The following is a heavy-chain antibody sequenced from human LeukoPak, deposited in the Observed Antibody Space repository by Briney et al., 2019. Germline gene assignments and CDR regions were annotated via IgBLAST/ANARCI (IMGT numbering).Heavy chain of an antibody. V-gene: IGHV3-15*01. CDR2: IKSKTDGGTI. Sequence: GGSLRLSCAASGFTVSSAWMNWVRQTPGTGLEWVGLIKSKTDGGTIDYAAPVKGRFTISRDDSKNTLYLQMNSLKTEDTAVYYCTTERSGSFPYWGQGALVTVSS. D-gene: IGHD1-26*01. J-gene: IGHJ4*02. CDR1: GFTVSSAW. CDR3: TTERSGSFPY.